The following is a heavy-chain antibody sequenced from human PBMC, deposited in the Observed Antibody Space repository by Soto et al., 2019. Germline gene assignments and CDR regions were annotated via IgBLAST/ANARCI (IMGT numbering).Heavy chain of an antibody. Sequence: GGSLRLSCAASGFSFSSYAMSWVRQAPGKGLQWVSTISGNDGSTYYAGSVKGRFTISRDSSKNTLYLQMNSLRADDTAVYYCEKKAHPGLWLVNFDSWGQGALVTVSS. CDR3: EKKAHPGLWLVNFDS. V-gene: IGHV3-23*01. D-gene: IGHD6-19*01. CDR1: GFSFSSYA. J-gene: IGHJ4*02. CDR2: ISGNDGST.